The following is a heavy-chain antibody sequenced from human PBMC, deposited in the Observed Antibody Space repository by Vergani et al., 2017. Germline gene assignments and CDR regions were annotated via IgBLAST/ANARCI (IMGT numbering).Heavy chain of an antibody. V-gene: IGHV1-69*14. D-gene: IGHD2-2*02. Sequence: QVQLVQSGAEVKKPGSSVKVSCKASGGTFSSYAISWVRQAPGQGLEWMGRIIPIFGTANYAQKFQGRVTITADKSTSTAYMELRSLRAEDTAVYYCARDLGKVPAAINWFDPWGQGTLVTVSS. CDR3: ARDLGKVPAAINWFDP. CDR1: GGTFSSYA. CDR2: IIPIFGTA. J-gene: IGHJ5*02.